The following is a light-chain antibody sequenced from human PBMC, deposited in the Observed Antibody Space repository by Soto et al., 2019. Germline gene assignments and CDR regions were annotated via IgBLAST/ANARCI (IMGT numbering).Light chain of an antibody. J-gene: IGKJ1*01. V-gene: IGKV1-5*03. CDR1: QSISGW. CDR3: QQYDSYSWT. CDR2: KAS. Sequence: DIQMTQSPSTLSASVGDRVTITCRASQSISGWLAWYQQKPGKAPKLLIYKASTLDGGVTSRFSGSGSGTEFTLTISSLQPDDFATYYCQQYDSYSWTFGQGTKVEIK.